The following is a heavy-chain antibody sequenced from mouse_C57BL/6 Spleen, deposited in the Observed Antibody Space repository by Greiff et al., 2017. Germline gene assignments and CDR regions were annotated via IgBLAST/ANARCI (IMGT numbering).Heavy chain of an antibody. D-gene: IGHD3-2*02. V-gene: IGHV5-9*01. CDR1: GFTFSSYT. CDR3: ARQGQLRLNYAMDY. Sequence: EVMLVESGGGLVKPGGSLKLSCAASGFTFSSYTMSWVRQTPEKRLEWVATISGGGGNTYYPDSVKGRFTISRANAKNTLYLQMSSLRSEDTALYYCARQGQLRLNYAMDYWGQGTSVTVSS. CDR2: ISGGGGNT. J-gene: IGHJ4*01.